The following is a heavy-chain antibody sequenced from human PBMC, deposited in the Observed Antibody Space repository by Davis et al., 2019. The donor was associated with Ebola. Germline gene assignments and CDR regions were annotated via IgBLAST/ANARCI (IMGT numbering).Heavy chain of an antibody. D-gene: IGHD4-17*01. CDR3: ARGELDGDAVYYYYGMDV. Sequence: SETLSLTCTVSGGSISSYYWSWIRQPPGKGLQWIGYIYYSGSTNYNPSLKSRVTISVDTSKNQFSLKLSSVTAADTAVYYCARGELDGDAVYYYYGMDVWGQGTTVTVSS. CDR2: IYYSGST. J-gene: IGHJ6*02. V-gene: IGHV4-59*01. CDR1: GGSISSYY.